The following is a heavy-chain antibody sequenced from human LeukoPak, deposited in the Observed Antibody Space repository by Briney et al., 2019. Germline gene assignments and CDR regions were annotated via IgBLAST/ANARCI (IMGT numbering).Heavy chain of an antibody. CDR3: ARHIMVGATNFDY. V-gene: IGHV4-30-2*01. CDR1: GGSISSGGYS. Sequence: SETLSLTCAVSGGSISSGGYSWSWIRQPPGKGLEWIGYIYHSGSTYYNPSLKSRVTISVDRSKNQFSLKLSSVTAADTAVYYCARHIMVGATNFDYWGQGTLVTVSS. J-gene: IGHJ4*02. D-gene: IGHD1-26*01. CDR2: IYHSGST.